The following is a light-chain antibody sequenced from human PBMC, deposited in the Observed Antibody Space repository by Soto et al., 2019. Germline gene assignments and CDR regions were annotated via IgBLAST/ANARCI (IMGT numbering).Light chain of an antibody. V-gene: IGKV3-20*01. CDR2: GAT. CDR1: HSVTSDY. J-gene: IGKJ1*01. CDR3: QQYGSSPPWT. Sequence: EIVLTQSPGTLSLSPGERATLSCRASHSVTSDYLAWYQQKPGQAPRLLIYGATKRATGIPDRFSGSGSGTDFTLTISRLEAEDFAVYYCQQYGSSPPWTFGQGTKVEIK.